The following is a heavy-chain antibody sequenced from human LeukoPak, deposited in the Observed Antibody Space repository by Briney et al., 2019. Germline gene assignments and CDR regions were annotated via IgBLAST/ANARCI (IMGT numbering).Heavy chain of an antibody. D-gene: IGHD3-3*01. J-gene: IGHJ4*02. Sequence: SVKVSCKASGGTFSSYAISWVRQAPGQGLEWMGRIIPIFGTANYAQKFQGRVTMTEDTTTDTAYMELSSLRSEDTAVYYCTTRPIKGRYQLLYSYDFWSAFYPDYFDYWGQGTLVTVSS. CDR3: TTRPIKGRYQLLYSYDFWSAFYPDYFDY. CDR1: GGTFSSYA. V-gene: IGHV1-69*06. CDR2: IIPIFGTA.